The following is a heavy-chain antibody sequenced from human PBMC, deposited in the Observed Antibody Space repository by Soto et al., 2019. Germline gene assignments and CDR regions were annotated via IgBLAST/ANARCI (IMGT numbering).Heavy chain of an antibody. J-gene: IGHJ4*02. Sequence: EVQLVESGGGLVQPGGSLRLSCAASGFTFSSYSMNWVRQAPGKGLEWVSYISSSSSTIYYADSVNGRFTISRDNAKNSLYLQMNSMRAEYTAVYYCARRRSAADGTGYFDYWGQGALVTVSS. CDR1: GFTFSSYS. V-gene: IGHV3-48*01. CDR3: ARRRSAADGTGYFDY. D-gene: IGHD6-13*01. CDR2: ISSSSSTI.